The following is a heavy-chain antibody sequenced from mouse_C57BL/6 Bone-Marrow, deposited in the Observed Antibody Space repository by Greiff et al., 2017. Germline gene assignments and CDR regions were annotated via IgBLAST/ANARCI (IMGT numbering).Heavy chain of an antibody. J-gene: IGHJ1*03. Sequence: EVHLVESGGGLVQPGGSLKLSCAASGFTFSDYYMYWVRQTPEKRLEWVAYISNGGGSTYYPDTVKGRFPISRDNAKNTLYLQMSRLKSEDTAMYYCARQRYVPWYFDVWGTGTTVTVSS. CDR1: GFTFSDYY. CDR3: ARQRYVPWYFDV. CDR2: ISNGGGST. V-gene: IGHV5-12*01. D-gene: IGHD2-14*01.